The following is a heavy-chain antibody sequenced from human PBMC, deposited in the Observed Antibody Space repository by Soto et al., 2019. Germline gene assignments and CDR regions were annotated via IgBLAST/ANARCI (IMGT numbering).Heavy chain of an antibody. J-gene: IGHJ4*02. CDR2: IYQSGTP. CDR3: ARDLRLDS. CDR1: GGSIRSGGYY. Sequence: QVQLQESGPGLVKPSDTLSLTCTVSGGSIRSGGYYWNWIRQYPGKGLEWIAYIYQSGTPYYNPSLKSRATISIDRSKNQFSLMLDSVTAADTAVYYCARDLRLDSWGPGTLVTVSS. D-gene: IGHD2-21*02. V-gene: IGHV4-31*03.